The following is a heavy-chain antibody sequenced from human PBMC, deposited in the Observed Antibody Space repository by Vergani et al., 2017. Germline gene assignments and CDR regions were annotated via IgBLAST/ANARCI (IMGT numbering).Heavy chain of an antibody. CDR2: IHYDGSHE. CDR3: VKDIEASGNYWYFDL. D-gene: IGHD6-13*01. Sequence: QVQLVESGGGVVQPGRSLRLSCAASGFPFSSFGCHWVRQAPGKGLEWVSFIHYDGSHEYYIDSVKGRFTISRDNAKNSLYLQMNSLRAEDTALYYCVKDIEASGNYWYFDLWGRGTLVTVSS. CDR1: GFPFSSFG. V-gene: IGHV3-30*02. J-gene: IGHJ2*01.